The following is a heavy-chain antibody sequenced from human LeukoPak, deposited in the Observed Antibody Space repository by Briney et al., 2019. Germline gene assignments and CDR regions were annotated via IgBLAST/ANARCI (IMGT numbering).Heavy chain of an antibody. D-gene: IGHD3-16*01. Sequence: LSGGSLRLSCAASGFTFSSYAMSWVRQAPGKGLEWVLAISGSGGSTYYADSVKGRFTISRDNSKNTLYLQMNSLRAEDTAVYYCAKVARTFYAFDIWGQGTMVTVSS. CDR3: AKVARTFYAFDI. V-gene: IGHV3-23*01. CDR1: GFTFSSYA. CDR2: ISGSGGST. J-gene: IGHJ3*02.